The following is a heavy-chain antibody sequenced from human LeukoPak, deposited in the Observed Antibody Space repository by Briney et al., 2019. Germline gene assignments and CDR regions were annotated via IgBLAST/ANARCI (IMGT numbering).Heavy chain of an antibody. CDR3: ARDGMRTETPPRDLDY. V-gene: IGHV3-33*08. Sequence: GGSLRLSCAPSGFTFSRYAMHWVRQAPDKGLEWVAVIWSDGTNKYYGDSVKDRFTIYRDTSKNTPFLKMNSLRSEDTAVYYCARDGMRTETPPRDLDYWGQGTLVIVSS. J-gene: IGHJ4*02. D-gene: IGHD1-14*01. CDR2: IWSDGTNK. CDR1: GFTFSRYA.